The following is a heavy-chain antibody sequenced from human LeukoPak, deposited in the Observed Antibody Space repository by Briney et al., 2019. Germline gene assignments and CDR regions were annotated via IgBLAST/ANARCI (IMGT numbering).Heavy chain of an antibody. Sequence: GGSLRLSCAVSGFTFSAYAMSWVRQAPGKGLEWVSAISGSGGNTYYADSVKGRFTMSRDNYKNTLYLQMNSLRAEDTAVYFCAKTVSGSHSYQGGDYWGQGTLVTVST. V-gene: IGHV3-23*01. CDR2: ISGSGGNT. J-gene: IGHJ4*02. CDR3: AKTVSGSHSYQGGDY. D-gene: IGHD3-16*02. CDR1: GFTFSAYA.